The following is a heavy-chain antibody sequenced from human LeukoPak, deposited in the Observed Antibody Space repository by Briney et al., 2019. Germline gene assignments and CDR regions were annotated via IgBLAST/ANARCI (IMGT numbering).Heavy chain of an antibody. CDR3: AKARGEQNGGSNY. CDR2: IKQDGSEK. Sequence: HPGGSLRLSCAASGFTFSSYWMSWVRQAPGKGLEWVANIKQDGSEKYYVDSVKGRFTISRDNAKNSLYLQMNSLRAEDTAVYYCAKARGEQNGGSNYWGQGTQVIVSS. D-gene: IGHD2-15*01. J-gene: IGHJ4*02. CDR1: GFTFSSYW. V-gene: IGHV3-7*03.